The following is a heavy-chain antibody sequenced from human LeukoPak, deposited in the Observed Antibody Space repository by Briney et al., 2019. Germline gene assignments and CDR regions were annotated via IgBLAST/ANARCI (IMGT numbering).Heavy chain of an antibody. V-gene: IGHV1-8*03. CDR2: MNPNSGNT. Sequence: ASVKVSCKASGYTFTSYDINWVRQAPGQGGEWMGWMNPNSGNTGYAQKFQGRVTITRNTSIGTAYMELSSLRSEDTAVYYCARRYDELDYWGQGTLVTVSS. CDR3: ARRYDELDY. D-gene: IGHD5-12*01. CDR1: GYTFTSYD. J-gene: IGHJ4*02.